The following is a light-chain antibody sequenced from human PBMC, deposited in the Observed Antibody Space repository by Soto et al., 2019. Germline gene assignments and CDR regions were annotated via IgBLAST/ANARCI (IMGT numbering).Light chain of an antibody. V-gene: IGLV2-14*01. CDR3: CSYAGGRTFVV. J-gene: IGLJ3*02. CDR2: EVT. CDR1: SSDVGGYNY. Sequence: QSALTQPASVSGSPGQSITISCTGTSSDVGGYNYVSWYQQYPGKAPKVMIYEVTNRPSVDSNRFSGSKSGNTASLTIAGLQPEDEGEYYCCSYAGGRTFVVFGGGTKLTVL.